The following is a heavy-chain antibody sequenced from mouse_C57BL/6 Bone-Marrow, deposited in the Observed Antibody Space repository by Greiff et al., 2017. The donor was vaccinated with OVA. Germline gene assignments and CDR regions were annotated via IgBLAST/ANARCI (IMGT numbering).Heavy chain of an antibody. CDR3: ANAMVTTTDLFAY. Sequence: QVQLQQPGAELVKPGASVKMSCKASGYTFTSYWITWVKQRPGQGLEWIGDIYPGSGSTNYNKKFKSKATLTVDTSSSTAYMQLSSLTSEDSAVYYCANAMVTTTDLFAYWGQGTLVTVSA. V-gene: IGHV1-55*01. CDR1: GYTFTSYW. J-gene: IGHJ3*01. D-gene: IGHD2-2*01. CDR2: IYPGSGST.